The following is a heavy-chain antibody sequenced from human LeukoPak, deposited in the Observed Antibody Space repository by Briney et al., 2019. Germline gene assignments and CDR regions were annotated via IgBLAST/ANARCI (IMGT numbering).Heavy chain of an antibody. CDR1: GFSFTTYW. J-gene: IGHJ4*02. V-gene: IGHV3-20*04. Sequence: GESLRLSCAASGFSFTTYWMSWVRQAPGKGLEWVSGINWNGGSTGYADSVKGRFTISRDNAKNSLYLQMNSLRAEDTALYYCARDPPLWIRDYYFDYWGQGTLVTVSS. D-gene: IGHD3-10*01. CDR2: INWNGGST. CDR3: ARDPPLWIRDYYFDY.